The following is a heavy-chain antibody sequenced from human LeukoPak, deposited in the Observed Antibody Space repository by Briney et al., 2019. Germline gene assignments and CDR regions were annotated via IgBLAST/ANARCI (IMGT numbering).Heavy chain of an antibody. CDR1: GGSISSYY. J-gene: IGHJ6*04. V-gene: IGHV4-59*01. Sequence: SETLSLTCTVSGGSISSYYWSWIRQPPGKGLEWIGYIYYSGSTNYNPSLKSRVTISVDTSKNQFSLKLSSVTAADTAVYYCARDELYCSSTSRSNFYYYGMDVWGKGTTVTVSS. D-gene: IGHD2-2*01. CDR2: IYYSGST. CDR3: ARDELYCSSTSRSNFYYYGMDV.